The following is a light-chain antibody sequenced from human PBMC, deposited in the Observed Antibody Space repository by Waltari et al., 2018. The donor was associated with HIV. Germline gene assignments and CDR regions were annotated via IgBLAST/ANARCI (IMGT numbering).Light chain of an antibody. V-gene: IGKV3-15*01. CDR2: GAS. J-gene: IGKJ1*01. Sequence: EIVMTQSPATLSVSPGERATLSCRASQSVTSNLAWYQQRPGQAPRVFISGASTRATDIPARFSGSGSGTEFTLTISSLQSEDFAVYYCQQYDNWPPTWTFGQGTRVEIK. CDR1: QSVTSN. CDR3: QQYDNWPPTWT.